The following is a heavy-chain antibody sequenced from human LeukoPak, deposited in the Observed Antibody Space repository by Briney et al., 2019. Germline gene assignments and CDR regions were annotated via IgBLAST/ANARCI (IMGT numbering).Heavy chain of an antibody. CDR3: ARDHPGITAATQDNSYMDV. CDR2: ISSSGSTI. Sequence: PGGSLRLSCAASGFTFSDYYMSWIRQAPGKGLEWVSYISSSGSTIYYADSVKGRFTISRDNAKNSLYLQMNSLRAEDTAVYYCARDHPGITAATQDNSYMDVWGKGTTVTVSS. J-gene: IGHJ6*03. D-gene: IGHD2-15*01. V-gene: IGHV3-11*04. CDR1: GFTFSDYY.